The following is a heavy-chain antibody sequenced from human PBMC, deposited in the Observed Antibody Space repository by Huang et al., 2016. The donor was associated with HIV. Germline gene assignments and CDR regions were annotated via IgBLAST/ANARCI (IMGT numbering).Heavy chain of an antibody. CDR1: GGSFSGYY. D-gene: IGHD1-1*01. CDR3: ARERMMSWLDDHDAFDI. CDR2: LIHSVST. V-gene: IGHV4-34*12. Sequence: QVQLQQWGAGLLKPSETLSLTCAVYGGSFSGYYWSWIRQSPWKGLEWIGELIHSVSTNYDPSLKSRLTISVDTSKNQFSLKLSSVTAADTAVYYCARERMMSWLDDHDAFDIWGQGTMVTVSS. J-gene: IGHJ3*02.